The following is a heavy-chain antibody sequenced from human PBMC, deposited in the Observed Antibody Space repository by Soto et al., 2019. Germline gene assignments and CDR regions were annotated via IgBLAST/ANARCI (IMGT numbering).Heavy chain of an antibody. CDR1: GFTFRNVW. Sequence: EVLLVESGGGLAKPGESLRLSCEASGFTFRNVWMTWIRRAPGRGLERVATIQKEADGGATDYGAPVAGRFTISRDDSQRILYLQMTSLKSEDTGLYYCTTGENWGRGTLVTVAS. CDR3: TTGEN. J-gene: IGHJ4*02. V-gene: IGHV3-15*01. D-gene: IGHD3-16*01. CDR2: IQKEADGGAT.